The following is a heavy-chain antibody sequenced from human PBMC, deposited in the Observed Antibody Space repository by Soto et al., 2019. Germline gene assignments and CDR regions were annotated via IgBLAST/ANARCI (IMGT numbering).Heavy chain of an antibody. J-gene: IGHJ4*02. CDR1: GFTFSSYS. CDR2: VGGGGENT. Sequence: EVQLLESGRGLVQPGGSLRLSCAASGFTFSSYSMNWVRQAPGKGLERVATVGGGGENTFYADSVKGRFTISRDDSQNTLYLQMNSLRAEDTAVYFCAKRDSGSGRSPPLINYWGQGTLVTVSS. D-gene: IGHD3-10*01. CDR3: AKRDSGSGRSPPLINY. V-gene: IGHV3-23*01.